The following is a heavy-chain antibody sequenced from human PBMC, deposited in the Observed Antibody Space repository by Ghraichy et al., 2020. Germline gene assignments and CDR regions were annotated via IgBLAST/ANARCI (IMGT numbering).Heavy chain of an antibody. CDR2: VTGNGGYT. CDR1: GFTFSNYA. Sequence: GGSLRLSCAASGFTFSNYAMSWVRQAPGKGLEWVSTVTGNGGYTYYADSVKGRFTISRDNSKNTLYLQMNSVRAEDTAVYYCAKVVPWGAADDFWGQGTLVTVSS. V-gene: IGHV3-23*01. J-gene: IGHJ4*02. CDR3: AKVVPWGAADDF. D-gene: IGHD1-26*01.